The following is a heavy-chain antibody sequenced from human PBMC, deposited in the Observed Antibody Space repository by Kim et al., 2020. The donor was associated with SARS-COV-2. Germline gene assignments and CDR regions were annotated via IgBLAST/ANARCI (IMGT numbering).Heavy chain of an antibody. Sequence: SETLSLTCTVSGGSISSYYWSWIRQPPGKGLEWIGYIYYSGSTNYNPSLKSRVTISVDTSKNQFSLKLSSVTAADTAVYYCARLTMVRGVIIPNNWFDP. J-gene: IGHJ5*02. CDR3: ARLTMVRGVIIPNNWFDP. CDR2: IYYSGST. CDR1: GGSISSYY. D-gene: IGHD3-10*01. V-gene: IGHV4-59*08.